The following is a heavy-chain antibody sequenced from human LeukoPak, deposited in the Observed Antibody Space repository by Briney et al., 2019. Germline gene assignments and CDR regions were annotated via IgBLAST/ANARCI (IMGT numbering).Heavy chain of an antibody. CDR3: AREANNWNDRAGDAFDI. CDR1: GFTFSSYG. J-gene: IGHJ3*02. CDR2: ISYDGSNK. Sequence: GGSLRLSCAASGFTFSSYGMHWVRQAPGKGLEWVAVISYDGSNKYYADSVKGRFTISRDNSKNTLYLQMSSLRAEDTAVYYCAREANNWNDRAGDAFDIWGQGTMVTVSS. V-gene: IGHV3-30*03. D-gene: IGHD1-1*01.